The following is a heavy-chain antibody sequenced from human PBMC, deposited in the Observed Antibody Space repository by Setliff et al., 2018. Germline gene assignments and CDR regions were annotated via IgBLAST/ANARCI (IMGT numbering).Heavy chain of an antibody. CDR3: VREGRNYYNGIDV. V-gene: IGHV4-4*07. CDR2: IQVGGTS. D-gene: IGHD3-10*01. Sequence: SETLSLTCTVSGVSISSYFWSWLRQPAGKGLEWIGRIQVGGTSTYNPSLKSRVATSVDTSKNQFSLRLTHVTAADTAVYYCVREGRNYYNGIDVWGQGT. J-gene: IGHJ6*02. CDR1: GVSISSYF.